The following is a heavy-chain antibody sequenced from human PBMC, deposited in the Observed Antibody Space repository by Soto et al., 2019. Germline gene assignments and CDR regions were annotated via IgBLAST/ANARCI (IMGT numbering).Heavy chain of an antibody. CDR2: ISYDGSNK. CDR3: AKVGKRNGYNYGIFDY. D-gene: IGHD5-12*01. J-gene: IGHJ4*02. V-gene: IGHV3-30*18. Sequence: QVPLVESGGGVVQPGRSLRLSCAASGFTFSSYGMHWVRQAPGKGLEWVAVISYDGSNKYYADSVKGRFTISRDNSKNTLYLQMNSLRAEDTAVYYCAKVGKRNGYNYGIFDYWGQGTLVTVSS. CDR1: GFTFSSYG.